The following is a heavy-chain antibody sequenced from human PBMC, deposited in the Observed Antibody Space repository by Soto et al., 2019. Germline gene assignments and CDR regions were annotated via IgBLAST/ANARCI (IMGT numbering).Heavy chain of an antibody. Sequence: PPETLSLTCTVSGGSISRYYWSWIRQPPGKGLEWIGYIYYSGSTNYNPSLKSRVTISVDTSKKHSSINLSSETAADTSVYCCAIDRGSRDWGQGTMVTVS. J-gene: IGHJ3*01. V-gene: IGHV4-59*01. CDR2: IYYSGST. CDR3: AIDRGSRD. D-gene: IGHD3-16*01. CDR1: GGSISRYY.